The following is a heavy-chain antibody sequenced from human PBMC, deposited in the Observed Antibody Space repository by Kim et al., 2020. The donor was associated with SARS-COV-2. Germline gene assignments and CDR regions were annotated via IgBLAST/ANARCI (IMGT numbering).Heavy chain of an antibody. J-gene: IGHJ4*02. V-gene: IGHV3-74*01. D-gene: IGHD3-10*01. Sequence: SYADSVKGRFTSSRDNAKNTLYLQMNSLRAEDTAVYYCAYGSGSYMWSWGQGTLVTVSS. CDR3: AYGSGSYMWS.